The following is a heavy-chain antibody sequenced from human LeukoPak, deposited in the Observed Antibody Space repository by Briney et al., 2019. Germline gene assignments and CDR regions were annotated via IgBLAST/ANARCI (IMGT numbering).Heavy chain of an antibody. V-gene: IGHV3-30-3*01. CDR2: ISYDGSNK. Sequence: GGSLRLSCAASGFTFSSYAMHWVRQAPGKGLEWVAVISYDGSNKYYADSVKGRFTISRDNSKNTLYLQMNSLRAEDTAVYYCARVGRRLVRDAPLYYYYGMDVWGQGTTVTVSS. J-gene: IGHJ6*02. CDR1: GFTFSSYA. D-gene: IGHD6-6*01. CDR3: ARVGRRLVRDAPLYYYYGMDV.